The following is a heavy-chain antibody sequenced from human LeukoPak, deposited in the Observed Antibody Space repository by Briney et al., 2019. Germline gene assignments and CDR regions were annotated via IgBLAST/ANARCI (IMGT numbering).Heavy chain of an antibody. CDR2: MNPNSGNT. CDR3: ARAKWLRLGGLNYYFDY. J-gene: IGHJ4*02. V-gene: IGHV1-8*01. D-gene: IGHD5-12*01. CDR1: GYTFTSYD. Sequence: ASVKVSCKASGYTFTSYDINWVRQATGQGLEWMGWMNPNSGNTGCAQKFQGRVTMTRNTSISTAYMELSSLRSEDTAVYYCARAKWLRLGGLNYYFDYWGQGTLVTVSS.